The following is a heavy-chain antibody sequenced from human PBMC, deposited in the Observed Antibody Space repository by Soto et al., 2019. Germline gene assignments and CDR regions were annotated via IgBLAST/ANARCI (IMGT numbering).Heavy chain of an antibody. V-gene: IGHV4-30-4*01. CDR2: IYYSGST. J-gene: IGHJ5*02. Sequence: PSETLSLTCTVSGGSISSGDYYWSWIRQPPGKGLEWIGYIYYSGSTYYNPSLKSRVTISVDTSKNQFSLKLSSVTAADTAVYYCARAVTYCSSTSCSHNWFDPWGQGTLVTVSS. CDR1: GGSISSGDYY. CDR3: ARAVTYCSSTSCSHNWFDP. D-gene: IGHD2-2*01.